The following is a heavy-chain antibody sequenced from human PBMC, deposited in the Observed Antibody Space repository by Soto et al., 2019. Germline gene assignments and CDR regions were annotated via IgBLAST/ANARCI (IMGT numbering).Heavy chain of an antibody. CDR1: AFPFSSYT. D-gene: IGHD4-17*01. CDR3: ARDHYGDYDVED. V-gene: IGHV3-48*01. CDR2: IGRTSHTI. Sequence: GGSLRLSCAASAFPFSSYTMNWVRQAPGKWLEWFSYIGRTSHTIXXADSVKGRXTMSRYNSKNSXYLQLXSLRAEDTAXYVCARDHYGDYDVEDWAQGTLVTVSS. J-gene: IGHJ4*02.